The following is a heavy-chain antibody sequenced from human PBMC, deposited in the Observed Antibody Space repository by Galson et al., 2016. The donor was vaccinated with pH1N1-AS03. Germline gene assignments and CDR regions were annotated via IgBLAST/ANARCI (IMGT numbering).Heavy chain of an antibody. J-gene: IGHJ1*01. V-gene: IGHV3-23*01. Sequence: SLRLSCAASGFPFSTYGMTWVRQSLDKGLEWVSSISYGGDLTYYAESVKGRFGVSRDNSRNTLYLQLSNMRAEDTALYYCANIPVAGSWHFHLWGQGTLVTVSS. CDR3: ANIPVAGSWHFHL. D-gene: IGHD6-19*01. CDR2: ISYGGDLT. CDR1: GFPFSTYG.